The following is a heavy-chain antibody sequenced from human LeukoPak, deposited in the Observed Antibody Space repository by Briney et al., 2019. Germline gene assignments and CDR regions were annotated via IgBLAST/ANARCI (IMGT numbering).Heavy chain of an antibody. CDR1: GFTLCKYA. CDR3: AREHIAAAGTNWFDP. Sequence: GGSLRLPRAASGFTLCKYAVQGVRQAPGKGLGRVADLSFDGNNKYYADTVKGRFTISRDNSKNTLYLRMNSLRPEDTAVYYCAREHIAAAGTNWFDPWGQGTLVTVSS. V-gene: IGHV3-30*04. D-gene: IGHD6-13*01. J-gene: IGHJ5*02. CDR2: LSFDGNNK.